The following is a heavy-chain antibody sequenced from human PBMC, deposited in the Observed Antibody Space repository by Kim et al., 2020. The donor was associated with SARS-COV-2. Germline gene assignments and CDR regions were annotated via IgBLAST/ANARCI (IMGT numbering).Heavy chain of an antibody. J-gene: IGHJ4*03. Sequence: GGSLRLSCAASGFTIGEYGIHWVRQAPGKGLVWVSRIHGNGLGITYADAVRGRFTISRDSAKTTFYLQMDSLRPDDTALYYCAMVFGPPLVLSWGYGT. V-gene: IGHV3-74*01. CDR1: GFTIGEYG. CDR3: AMVFGPPLVLS. D-gene: IGHD6-6*01. CDR2: IHGNGLGI.